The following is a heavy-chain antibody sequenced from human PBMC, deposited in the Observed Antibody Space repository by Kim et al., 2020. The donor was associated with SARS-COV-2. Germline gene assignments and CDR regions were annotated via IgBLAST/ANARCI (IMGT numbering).Heavy chain of an antibody. V-gene: IGHV4-59*09. CDR2: ST. J-gene: IGHJ4*02. CDR3: ARGSSSSSLE. Sequence: STNYTPSLKSRVTISVDTSKNQFSLKLSSVTAADTAVYYCARGSSSSSLEWGQGTLVTVSS. D-gene: IGHD6-6*01.